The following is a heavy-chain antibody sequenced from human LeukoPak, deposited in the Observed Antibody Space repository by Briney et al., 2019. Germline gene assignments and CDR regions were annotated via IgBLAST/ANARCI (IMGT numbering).Heavy chain of an antibody. J-gene: IGHJ4*02. CDR1: GFTFSSYS. CDR2: ISGSGGST. CDR3: ARVAEQWLEGGGY. V-gene: IGHV3-21*01. D-gene: IGHD6-19*01. Sequence: GGSLRLSCAASGFTFSSYSMNWVRQAPGKGLEWVSAISGSGGSTYYADSVKGRFTISRDNAKNSLYLQMNSLRAEDTAVYYCARVAEQWLEGGGYWGQGTLVTVSS.